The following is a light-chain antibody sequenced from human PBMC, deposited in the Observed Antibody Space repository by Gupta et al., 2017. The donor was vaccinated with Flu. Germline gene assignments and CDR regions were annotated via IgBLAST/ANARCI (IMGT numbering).Light chain of an antibody. CDR1: QSVSSSY. CDR2: GAS. J-gene: IGKJ1*01. CDR3: QQYGSSPWT. Sequence: GESATLSCRASQSVSSSYLAWYQQKPGQAPRLLIYGASSRATGIPYRFSGSGSGTDFTLTISRLEPEDFAVYYCQQYGSSPWTFGQGTKVEIK. V-gene: IGKV3-20*01.